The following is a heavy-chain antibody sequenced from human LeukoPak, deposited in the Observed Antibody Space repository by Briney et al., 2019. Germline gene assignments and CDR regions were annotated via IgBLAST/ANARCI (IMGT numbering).Heavy chain of an antibody. J-gene: IGHJ4*02. Sequence: GGSLRLSCTASGLSVSGNYWHWVRQAPGKALEWVSILYSDGKTLYTKSVKGRFTFSRDKSKNTFYLQMNSLRAEDTAVYFCTYGDYPLTYWGQGTLVTVSS. CDR1: GLSVSGNY. CDR2: LYSDGKT. CDR3: TYGDYPLTY. D-gene: IGHD4-17*01. V-gene: IGHV3-66*01.